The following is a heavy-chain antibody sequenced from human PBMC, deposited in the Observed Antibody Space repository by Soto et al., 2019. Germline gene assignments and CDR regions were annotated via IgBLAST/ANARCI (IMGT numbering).Heavy chain of an antibody. Sequence: SVKVSCKASGGTFSSYAISWVRQAPGQGLEWMGGIIPIFGTANYAQKFQGRATITADESTSTAYMELSSLRSEDTAVYYCARDVALPEQLTYYYGMDVWGQGTTVTVSS. D-gene: IGHD6-13*01. CDR2: IIPIFGTA. CDR1: GGTFSSYA. CDR3: ARDVALPEQLTYYYGMDV. V-gene: IGHV1-69*13. J-gene: IGHJ6*02.